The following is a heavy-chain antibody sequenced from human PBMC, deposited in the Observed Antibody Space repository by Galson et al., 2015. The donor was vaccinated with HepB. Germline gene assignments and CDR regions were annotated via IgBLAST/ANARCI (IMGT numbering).Heavy chain of an antibody. CDR3: ARPSIAARRYYYYGMDV. CDR2: IIPIFGTA. J-gene: IGHJ6*02. Sequence: SVKVSCKASGGTFSSYAISWVRQAPGQGLEWMGGIIPIFGTANYAQKFQGRVTITADKSTSTAYMELSSLRSEDTAVYYCARPSIAARRYYYYGMDVRGQGTTVTVSS. V-gene: IGHV1-69*06. D-gene: IGHD6-6*01. CDR1: GGTFSSYA.